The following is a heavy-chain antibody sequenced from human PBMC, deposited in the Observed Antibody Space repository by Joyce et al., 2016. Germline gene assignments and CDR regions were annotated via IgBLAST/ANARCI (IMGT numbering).Heavy chain of an antibody. J-gene: IGHJ4*02. CDR2: IYPGDSAT. V-gene: IGHV5-51*01. CDR3: ARRHIAAAGWTGYFDY. CDR1: GYSFTSYW. Sequence: EVQLMQSGAEVKKPGESLKISCKGSGYSFTSYWIGWGRQMPGKGLGWMGIIYPGDSATRYSPSFQGQVTISADTSINTAYLQGRGLKASDTAMYYCARRHIAAAGWTGYFDYWGQGTLVTVSS. D-gene: IGHD6-13*01.